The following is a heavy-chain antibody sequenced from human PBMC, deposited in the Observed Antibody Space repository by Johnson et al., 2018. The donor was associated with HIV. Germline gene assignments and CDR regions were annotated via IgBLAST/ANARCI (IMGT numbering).Heavy chain of an antibody. CDR3: AKDVHSSGWYAFDI. Sequence: VQLVESGGGVVQPGRSLRLSCAASGFSLSSYAMHWVRQAPGKGLEWVSGIAWNGATTGYADSVKGRFAISRDNVKKSLYLQMNSLRAEDTAVYYCAKDVHSSGWYAFDIWGQGTMVTVSS. CDR2: IAWNGATT. V-gene: IGHV3-20*04. J-gene: IGHJ3*02. D-gene: IGHD6-19*01. CDR1: GFSLSSYA.